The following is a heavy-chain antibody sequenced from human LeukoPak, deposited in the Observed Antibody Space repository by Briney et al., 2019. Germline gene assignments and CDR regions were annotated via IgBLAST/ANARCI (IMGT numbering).Heavy chain of an antibody. CDR2: INPKTGGT. CDR3: VRDFPDYSSHFDY. D-gene: IGHD6-19*01. V-gene: IGHV1-2*02. CDR1: GYTFTDYH. Sequence: ASVKVSCKASGYTFTDYHMHWVRQAPGQGLEWMGWINPKTGGTNYAQNFQGRVTLTRDTSISTAYMEVSSLTSDDTAVYYCVRDFPDYSSHFDYWGQETRDTVPS. J-gene: IGHJ4*02.